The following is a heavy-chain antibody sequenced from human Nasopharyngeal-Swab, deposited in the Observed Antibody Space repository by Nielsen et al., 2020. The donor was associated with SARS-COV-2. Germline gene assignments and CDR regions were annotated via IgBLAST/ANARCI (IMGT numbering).Heavy chain of an antibody. CDR2: IRSKVNDYAT. CDR3: ARGLGGSYLAGFDY. Sequence: GESLKISCAASGFTFSASSINWVRQASGKGLEWIGRIRSKVNDYATTYGVSVKGRFTFSRDDSKNTAYLQMNSLRAEDTAVYYCARGLGGSYLAGFDYWGQGTLVTVSS. CDR1: GFTFSASS. J-gene: IGHJ4*02. V-gene: IGHV3-73*01. D-gene: IGHD1-26*01.